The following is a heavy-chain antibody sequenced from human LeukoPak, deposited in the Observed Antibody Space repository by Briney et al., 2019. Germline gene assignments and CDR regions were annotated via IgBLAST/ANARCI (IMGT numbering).Heavy chain of an antibody. CDR3: ARGTRGYSYGYVAY. CDR1: GGSFSGYY. V-gene: IGHV4-34*01. CDR2: INHSGST. D-gene: IGHD5-18*01. J-gene: IGHJ4*01. Sequence: SETLSLTCAVYGGSFSGYYWSWIRQPPGKGLEWIREINHSGSTNYNPSLKSRVTISVDTSKNQFSLKLSSVTAADTAVYYCARGTRGYSYGYVAYWGHGTLVTVSS.